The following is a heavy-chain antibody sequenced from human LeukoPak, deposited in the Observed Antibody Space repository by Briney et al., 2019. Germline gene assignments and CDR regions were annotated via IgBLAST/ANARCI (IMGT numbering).Heavy chain of an antibody. V-gene: IGHV3-7*01. D-gene: IGHD3-10*01. CDR2: IKQDVSEK. CDR1: GFTSSRYW. Sequence: PGGSLRLSCAASGFTSSRYWTSWVRQAPGGGLEWVANIKQDVSEKYYVDSVKGPFSLSRDNAKNTLYLQMNSQRAEDTAVYSCARSITMVLGVIIKADYYYGMDAWGQGTTVTVSS. CDR3: ARSITMVLGVIIKADYYYGMDA. J-gene: IGHJ6*02.